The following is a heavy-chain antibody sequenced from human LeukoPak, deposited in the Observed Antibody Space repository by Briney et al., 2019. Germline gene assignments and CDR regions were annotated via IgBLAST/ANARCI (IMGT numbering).Heavy chain of an antibody. J-gene: IGHJ4*02. V-gene: IGHV4-39*01. CDR3: ARLYSGYDPPDY. CDR2: IHYTGST. CDR1: GXSISRSSYY. Sequence: SETLSLTCTVSGXSISRSSYYWGWIRQPPGKGLEWIGSIHYTGSTYYNPSLKSRVTISVDTSKNQFSLKVSSVTAADTVVYYCARLYSGYDPPDYWGQGTLVTVSS. D-gene: IGHD5-12*01.